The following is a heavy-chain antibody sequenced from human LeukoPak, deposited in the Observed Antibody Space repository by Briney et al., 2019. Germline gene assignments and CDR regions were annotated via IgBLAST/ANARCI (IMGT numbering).Heavy chain of an antibody. CDR1: GFTGSSNY. V-gene: IGHV3-53*05. J-gene: IGHJ6*03. CDR3: ARGYCSGGSCPTSYYYYMDV. Sequence: GGSLRLSCAASGFTGSSNYRSWVGQAPGKGLEWGSVVYSGGSTYYADSVKGRFTLSRDNSKNTLYLQMNSLRAEDTAVYYCARGYCSGGSCPTSYYYYMDVWGKGTTVTVSS. CDR2: VYSGGST. D-gene: IGHD2-15*01.